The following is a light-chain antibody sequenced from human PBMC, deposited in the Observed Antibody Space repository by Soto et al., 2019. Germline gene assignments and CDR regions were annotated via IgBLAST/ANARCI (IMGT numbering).Light chain of an antibody. J-gene: IGKJ4*01. CDR1: PTAGKY. V-gene: IGKV1-39*01. CDR3: QQSYVTPLT. CDR2: AAS. Sequence: DVQMTQSPSSLSASIGDRVTITCRASPTAGKYLNWYQQKPGKAPNVLIHAASTLRSGVPLRFSGSGSGTEFTLTISSLQPEDSGTYYCQQSYVTPLTVGGGTRLEV.